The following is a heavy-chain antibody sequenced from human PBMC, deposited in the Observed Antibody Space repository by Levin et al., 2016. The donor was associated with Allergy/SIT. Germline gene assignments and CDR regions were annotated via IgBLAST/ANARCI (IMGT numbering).Heavy chain of an antibody. CDR1: GYTLSELS. V-gene: IGHV1-24*01. D-gene: IGHD4-23*01. CDR3: AVGGPVITPGYYYGVDV. J-gene: IGHJ6*02. Sequence: ASVKVSCKVSGYTLSELSIHWVRQGPGKGLEWMGFFDPEDGRRVYAQRFQDRVIMTEDTSASTAYLELTHLRSEDTGMYFCAVGGPVITPGYYYGVDVWGQGTTVTV. CDR2: FDPEDGRR.